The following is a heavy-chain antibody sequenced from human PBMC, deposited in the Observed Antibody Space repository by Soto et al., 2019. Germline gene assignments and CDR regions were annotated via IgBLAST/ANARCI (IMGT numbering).Heavy chain of an antibody. D-gene: IGHD3-9*01. V-gene: IGHV1-2*02. J-gene: IGHJ4*02. CDR1: GYTFIDNY. Sequence: QVQLVQSEAEVKTSGASVTVSCKASGYTFIDNYIHWVRQAPGQGLEWMGWIDPDTGATKYAQKFQGRVTMTRDTSISTAYMELTRLTSDDTAVYYCARMCVSDTCSSRGAFDYWLYWGQGTLVSVSS. CDR3: ARMCVSDTCSSRGAFDYWLY. CDR2: IDPDTGAT.